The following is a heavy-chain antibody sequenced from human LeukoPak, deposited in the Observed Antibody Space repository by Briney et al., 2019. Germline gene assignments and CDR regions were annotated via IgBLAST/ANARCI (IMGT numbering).Heavy chain of an antibody. D-gene: IGHD3-9*01. CDR2: IYYSGST. CDR1: GGSISSSSYY. V-gene: IGHV4-39*07. J-gene: IGHJ6*04. CDR3: ALVRIGLRYFDWSPDV. Sequence: SETLSLTCTVSGGSISSSSYYWGWIRQPPGKGLEWIGSIYYSGSTYYNPSLKSRVTISVDTSKNQFSLKLSSVTAADTAVYYCALVRIGLRYFDWSPDVWGKGTTVTVSS.